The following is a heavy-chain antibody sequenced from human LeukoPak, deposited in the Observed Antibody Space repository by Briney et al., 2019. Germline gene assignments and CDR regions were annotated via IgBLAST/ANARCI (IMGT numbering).Heavy chain of an antibody. CDR2: IIPILGIA. V-gene: IGHV1-69*04. Sequence: SVKVSCKASGGTFSSYAISWVRQAPGQGLEWMGRIIPILGIANYAQKFQGRVTIAADKSTSTAYMELSSLRSEDTAVYYCARDKRYCTNGVCYNYYYYGMDVWGQGTTVTVSS. D-gene: IGHD2-8*01. CDR1: GGTFSSYA. J-gene: IGHJ6*02. CDR3: ARDKRYCTNGVCYNYYYYGMDV.